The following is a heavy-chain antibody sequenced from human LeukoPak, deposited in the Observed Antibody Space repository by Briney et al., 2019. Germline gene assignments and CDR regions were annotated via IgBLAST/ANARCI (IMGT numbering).Heavy chain of an antibody. J-gene: IGHJ1*01. CDR2: ISWNSGSI. V-gene: IGHV3-9*01. CDR3: ARDYYGSIDL. Sequence: GRSLRLSCAASGFTFDDYAMHWVRQAPGKGLEWVSGISWNSGSIGYADSVKGRFTISRDNARNTLYLQMNTLRVEDTAVYYCARDYYGSIDLWGQGTLVTVSS. CDR1: GFTFDDYA. D-gene: IGHD3-10*01.